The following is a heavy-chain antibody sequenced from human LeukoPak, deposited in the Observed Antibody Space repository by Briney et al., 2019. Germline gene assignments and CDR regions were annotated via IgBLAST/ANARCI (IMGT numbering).Heavy chain of an antibody. V-gene: IGHV4-61*02. J-gene: IGHJ4*02. CDR2: IYTSGST. CDR3: ARDPLRWYFDY. CDR1: GGSISSSSYY. Sequence: SETLSLTCTVPGGSISSSSYYWSWIRQPAGKGLEWIGRIYTSGSTNYNPSLKSRVTISVDTSKNQFSLKLSSVTAADTAVYYCARDPLRWYFDYWGQGTLVTVSS. D-gene: IGHD4-23*01.